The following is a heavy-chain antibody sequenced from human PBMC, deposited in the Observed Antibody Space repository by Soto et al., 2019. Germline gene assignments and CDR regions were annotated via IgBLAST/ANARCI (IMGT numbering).Heavy chain of an antibody. CDR2: IYYSGST. D-gene: IGHD3-22*01. CDR3: ARDLINHYDSGVGWFDP. CDR1: GCSMSSYY. V-gene: IGHV4-59*01. Sequence: ETLSRTGSVSGCSMSSYYWSWIRQPPGKGLEWIGYIYYSGSTNYNPSLKSRVTISVDTSKNQFSLKLSSVTAADTAVYYCARDLINHYDSGVGWFDPWGQGTLVTVSS. J-gene: IGHJ5*02.